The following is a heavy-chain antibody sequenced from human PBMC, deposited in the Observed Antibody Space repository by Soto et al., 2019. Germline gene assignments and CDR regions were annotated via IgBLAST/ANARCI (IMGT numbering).Heavy chain of an antibody. Sequence: PSETLSLTCAVYGGSFSCYYWSWIRQPPGKGLEWIGEINHSGSTNYNPSLKSRVTISVDTSKNQFSLKLSSVTAADTAVYYCARRTGGNSAFSFDYWGQGTLVTVSS. CDR3: ARRTGGNSAFSFDY. V-gene: IGHV4-34*01. D-gene: IGHD2-21*02. CDR1: GGSFSCYY. CDR2: INHSGST. J-gene: IGHJ4*02.